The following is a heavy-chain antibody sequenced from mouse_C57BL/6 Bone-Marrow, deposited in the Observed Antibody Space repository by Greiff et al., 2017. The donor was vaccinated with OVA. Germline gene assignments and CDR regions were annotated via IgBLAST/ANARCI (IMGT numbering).Heavy chain of an antibody. D-gene: IGHD1-1*01. CDR2: IYPGSGNT. Sequence: VHLVESGPELVKPGASVKISCKASGYSFTSYYIHWVKQRPGQGLEWIGWIYPGSGNTKYNEKFKGKATLTADTSSSTAYMQLSSLTSEDSAVYYCAIYYGSSWFAYWGQGTLVTVSA. V-gene: IGHV1-66*01. CDR1: GYSFTSYY. CDR3: AIYYGSSWFAY. J-gene: IGHJ3*01.